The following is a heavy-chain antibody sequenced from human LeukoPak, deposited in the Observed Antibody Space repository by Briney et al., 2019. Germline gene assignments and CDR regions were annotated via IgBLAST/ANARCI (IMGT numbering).Heavy chain of an antibody. Sequence: GGSLRLSCAASGFTFSSYAMHWVRQAPGKGLEWVAVISYDGSNKYYADSVKGRFTISRDNSKTTLHMQLHSLIAEDTALYYCARDAGDCWGQGTLVTVSS. CDR3: ARDAGDC. CDR1: GFTFSSYA. CDR2: ISYDGSNK. J-gene: IGHJ4*02. V-gene: IGHV3-30-3*01.